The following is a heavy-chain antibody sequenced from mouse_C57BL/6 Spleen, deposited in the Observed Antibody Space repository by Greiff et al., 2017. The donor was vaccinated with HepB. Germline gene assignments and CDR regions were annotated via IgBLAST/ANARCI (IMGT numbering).Heavy chain of an antibody. Sequence: EVKLVESGGGLVQPGGSLKLSCAASGFTFSDYYMYWVRQTPEKRLEWVAYISNGGGSTYYPDTVKGRFTISRDNAKNTLYLQMSRLKSEDTAMYYCARGGRRGDYAMDYWGQGTSVTVSS. D-gene: IGHD3-3*01. J-gene: IGHJ4*01. CDR3: ARGGRRGDYAMDY. V-gene: IGHV5-12*01. CDR1: GFTFSDYY. CDR2: ISNGGGST.